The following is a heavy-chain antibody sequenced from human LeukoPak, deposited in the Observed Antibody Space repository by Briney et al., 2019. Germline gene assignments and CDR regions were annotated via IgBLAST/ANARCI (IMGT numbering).Heavy chain of an antibody. V-gene: IGHV3-30*02. J-gene: IGHJ4*02. Sequence: GGSLRLCCAASGFTFSNYGMHWVRQAPGKGLEWVAFIRYDGSNKYYADSVKGRFTISRDNSKNTLYLQMNSLRAEDTAVYYCAKDLRLGWYFDYWGQGTLVTVSS. D-gene: IGHD5/OR15-5a*01. CDR1: GFTFSNYG. CDR2: IRYDGSNK. CDR3: AKDLRLGWYFDY.